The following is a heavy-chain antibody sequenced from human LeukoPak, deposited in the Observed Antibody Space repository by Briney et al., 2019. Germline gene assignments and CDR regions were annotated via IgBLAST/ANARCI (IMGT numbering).Heavy chain of an antibody. CDR3: ARDNQYDFWSGYSLDY. D-gene: IGHD3-3*01. J-gene: IGHJ4*02. Sequence: PSETLSLTCTVSGGSISSYYWNWIRQPAGKGLEWIGRIHTSGSTKYNPSLKSRVTMSVDTSKKQFSLKLSSVTAADTAVYYCARDNQYDFWSGYSLDYWGQGTLVTVSS. CDR1: GGSISSYY. V-gene: IGHV4-4*07. CDR2: IHTSGST.